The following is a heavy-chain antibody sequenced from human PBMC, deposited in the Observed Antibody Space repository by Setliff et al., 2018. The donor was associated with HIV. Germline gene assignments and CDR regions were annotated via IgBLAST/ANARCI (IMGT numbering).Heavy chain of an antibody. J-gene: IGHJ4*02. CDR1: GGSMTSSNYY. CDR2: ISSSGST. Sequence: SETLSLTCTVSGGSMTSSNYYWGWIRQSPGRGLEWIGSISSSGSTTYHPSLRSRVTVSAATSKNQFSLKLSSVTAADTAVYYCARKGYCSSSGCPTPFDFWGQGTLVTVSS. V-gene: IGHV4-39*01. D-gene: IGHD2-2*01. CDR3: ARKGYCSSSGCPTPFDF.